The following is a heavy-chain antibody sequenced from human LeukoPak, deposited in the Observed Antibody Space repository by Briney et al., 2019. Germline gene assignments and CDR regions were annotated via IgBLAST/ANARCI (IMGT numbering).Heavy chain of an antibody. Sequence: PGGSLRLSCAASGFTFSNYAMSWVRQAPGKGLEWVSYISSSGSTIYYADSVKGRFTISRDNAKNSLYLQMNSLRAEDTAVYYCASGDYGDYVVDYWGQGTLVTVSS. CDR2: ISSSGSTI. D-gene: IGHD4-17*01. J-gene: IGHJ4*02. CDR1: GFTFSNYA. CDR3: ASGDYGDYVVDY. V-gene: IGHV3-11*01.